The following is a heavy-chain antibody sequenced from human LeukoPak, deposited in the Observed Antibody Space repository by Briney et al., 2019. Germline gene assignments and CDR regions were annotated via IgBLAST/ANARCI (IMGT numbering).Heavy chain of an antibody. Sequence: ASVKVSCKASGYTFTGYYMHWVRQAPGQGLEWMGWINPNSGGTNYAQKFQGRVTMTRDTSTSTAYMELRSLRSDDTAIYYCARGGYDILTGYLHYFDYWGQGTLVTASS. D-gene: IGHD3-9*01. CDR2: INPNSGGT. V-gene: IGHV1-2*02. J-gene: IGHJ4*02. CDR1: GYTFTGYY. CDR3: ARGGYDILTGYLHYFDY.